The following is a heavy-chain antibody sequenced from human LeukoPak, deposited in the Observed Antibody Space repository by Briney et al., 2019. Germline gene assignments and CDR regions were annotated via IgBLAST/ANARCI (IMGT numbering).Heavy chain of an antibody. CDR2: ISSSGSTI. Sequence: GGSLRLSCAASGFTFSSYEMNWVRQAPGKGLEWVSYISSSGSTIYYADSVKGRFTISRDNAKNTLYLQMNSLRAEDTGVYYCARDYNYGLDYWGQGTLVTVSS. V-gene: IGHV3-48*03. CDR3: ARDYNYGLDY. CDR1: GFTFSSYE. D-gene: IGHD5-18*01. J-gene: IGHJ4*02.